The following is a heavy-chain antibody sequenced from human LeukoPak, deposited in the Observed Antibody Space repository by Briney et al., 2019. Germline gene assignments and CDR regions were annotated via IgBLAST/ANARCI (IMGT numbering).Heavy chain of an antibody. Sequence: GGSLRLSCAASGFTFSNYWMNWVRQAPGKGLEWVANIKQDGSEKYYVDSVKGRFTISRDNAKNSLYLQMNSLRAEDTAVYYCARDDYWGQGSLVTVSS. J-gene: IGHJ4*02. CDR2: IKQDGSEK. V-gene: IGHV3-7*01. CDR3: ARDDY. CDR1: GFTFSNYW.